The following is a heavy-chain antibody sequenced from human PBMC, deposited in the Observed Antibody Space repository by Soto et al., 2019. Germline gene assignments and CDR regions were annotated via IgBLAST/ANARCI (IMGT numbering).Heavy chain of an antibody. J-gene: IGHJ3*01. CDR2: ISYDGSNA. Sequence: LRLSCTASGFSFSTYAMYWVRQAPGKGLEWVAIISYDGSNAQYADSVKGRFTVARDNSKNTLYLQMHSLTAEDTAVYYCARDGGGFGELLLNSYDAFDLWGQGKLVTVSS. CDR3: ARDGGGFGELLLNSYDAFDL. V-gene: IGHV3-30*04. CDR1: GFSFSTYA. D-gene: IGHD3-10*01.